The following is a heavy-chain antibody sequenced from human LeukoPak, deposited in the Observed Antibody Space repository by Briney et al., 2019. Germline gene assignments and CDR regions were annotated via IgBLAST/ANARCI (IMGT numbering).Heavy chain of an antibody. J-gene: IGHJ4*02. D-gene: IGHD6-19*01. V-gene: IGHV3-23*01. CDR3: ARSGYSSGWYDY. CDR1: GFTFNTYG. CDR2: ITEFGGST. Sequence: GGSLRLSCAASGFTFNTYGMNWVRQAPGKGPEWVSSITEFGGSTYYADSVRGRFTVSRDNSKNTLYLQMNSLRAEDTAVYYCARSGYSSGWYDYWGQGTLVTVSS.